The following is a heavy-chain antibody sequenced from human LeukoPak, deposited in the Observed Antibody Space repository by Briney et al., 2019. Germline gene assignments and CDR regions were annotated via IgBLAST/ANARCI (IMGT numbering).Heavy chain of an antibody. J-gene: IGHJ4*02. V-gene: IGHV1-46*03. CDR2: INPSVVST. D-gene: IGHD3-22*01. CDR1: GYTFTRYY. Sequence: ASVKVSCKASGYTFTRYYMHWVRQAPGHGLEWMGIINPSVVSTSYEQKFHGRVTMTRDTSTSTVYMELSSLRSEDTAVYYCATDRGYDYYDSSGYYPKDYFDYWGQGTLVTVSS. CDR3: ATDRGYDYYDSSGYYPKDYFDY.